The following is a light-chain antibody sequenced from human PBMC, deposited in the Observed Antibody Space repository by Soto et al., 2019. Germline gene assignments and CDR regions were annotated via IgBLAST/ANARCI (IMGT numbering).Light chain of an antibody. CDR3: QQYDNSAPLS. J-gene: IGKJ4*01. CDR2: DGS. Sequence: EIVLTQSPATLSLSPGDRATLSCGASQSVRRSYVAWYQQKAGLAPRLLIYDGSSRDSGIPDRFSGSGSGTDFTLTIGRLEPEDFAVYYCQQYDNSAPLSFGGGTKVEMK. V-gene: IGKV3D-20*01. CDR1: QSVRRSY.